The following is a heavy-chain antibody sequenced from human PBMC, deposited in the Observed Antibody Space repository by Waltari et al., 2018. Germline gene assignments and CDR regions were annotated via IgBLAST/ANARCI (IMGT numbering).Heavy chain of an antibody. CDR1: GFTFSTHW. V-gene: IGHV3-7*01. Sequence: EVQLVESGGDLVQPGGSLRLSCVASGFTFSTHWMSWVRQAPGKGLEWVANIKQDESEKYYVDSVKGRVTISRDNTKNSVYLQMNSLRAEDTAVYYCARGLLEWLLSYWYFDLWGRGTLVTVSS. CDR3: ARGLLEWLLSYWYFDL. J-gene: IGHJ2*01. D-gene: IGHD3-3*01. CDR2: IKQDESEK.